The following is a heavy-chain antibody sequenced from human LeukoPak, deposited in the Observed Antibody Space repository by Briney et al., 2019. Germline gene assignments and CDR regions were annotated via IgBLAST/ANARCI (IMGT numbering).Heavy chain of an antibody. CDR1: SRPISSSSYY. Sequence: SDTLSLTCTVSSRPISSSSYYCSWIRQPPGKGLEWIGEINHSGSTNYNPSLKSRDNLSLNTSNNQFSVKLSSVTAADTAVYYCAVHLGYCSSTSCQDAFDIWGQGTMVAVSS. V-gene: IGHV4-39*07. CDR3: AVHLGYCSSTSCQDAFDI. D-gene: IGHD2-2*01. J-gene: IGHJ3*02. CDR2: INHSGST.